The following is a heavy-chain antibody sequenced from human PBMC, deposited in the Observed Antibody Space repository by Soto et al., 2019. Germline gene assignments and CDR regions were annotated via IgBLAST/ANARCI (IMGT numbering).Heavy chain of an antibody. Sequence: EVQLVESGGGLVKPGGSLRLSCAASGFTFSSYSMNWVRQAPGKGLEWVSSISSSRSYIYYADSVKGRFTISRDNAKKPLDLQKKRLRAEDTGVDLCARDQQYGDGMDVWGQGPPVSVSS. CDR3: ARDQQYGDGMDV. V-gene: IGHV3-21*01. CDR2: ISSSRSYI. CDR1: GFTFSSYS. D-gene: IGHD4-17*01. J-gene: IGHJ6*02.